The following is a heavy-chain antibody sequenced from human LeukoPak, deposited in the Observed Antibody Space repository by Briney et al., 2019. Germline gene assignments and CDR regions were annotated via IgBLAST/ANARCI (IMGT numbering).Heavy chain of an antibody. J-gene: IGHJ5*02. CDR3: ARARCDSCGYGS. CDR2: LYSGGHT. CDR1: GFTVTSSY. D-gene: IGHD3-22*01. V-gene: IGHV3-66*02. Sequence: GGSLRLSCAASGFTVTSSYMSWVRQAPGKGLEWVAVLYSGGHTYHADSVRGRFTISRDTSKNTLYLQMDSLRSEDTAEYYCARARCDSCGYGSWGQGTLVTVSS.